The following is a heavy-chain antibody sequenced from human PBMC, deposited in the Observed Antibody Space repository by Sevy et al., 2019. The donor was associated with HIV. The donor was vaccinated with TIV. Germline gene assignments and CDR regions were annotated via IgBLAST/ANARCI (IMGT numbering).Heavy chain of an antibody. J-gene: IGHJ5*02. V-gene: IGHV1-18*01. CDR2: ISGYNGNT. CDR3: ARAGYLNWFDP. Sequence: ASVKVSCKASGYTFSSYGISWVRQARGQGLEWMGWISGYNGNTNFAQKLQGRVTMTTDTSTSTAYMEVRSLRSDDTAVYYCARAGYLNWFDPWGQGTLVTVSS. CDR1: GYTFSSYG. D-gene: IGHD1-1*01.